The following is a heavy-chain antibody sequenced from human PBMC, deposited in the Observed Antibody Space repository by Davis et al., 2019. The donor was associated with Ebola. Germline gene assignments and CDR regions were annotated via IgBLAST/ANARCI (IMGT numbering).Heavy chain of an antibody. J-gene: IGHJ6*03. D-gene: IGHD3-3*01. Sequence: GESLKISCAASGFTFSSYSMNWVRQAPGKGLEWVSSISSSRSYIYYADSVKGRFTISRDNAKNSLYLQMNSLRAEDTAVYYCARETRSEWLYRLELRGYMDVWGKGTTVAVSS. CDR2: ISSSRSYI. CDR1: GFTFSSYS. CDR3: ARETRSEWLYRLELRGYMDV. V-gene: IGHV3-21*01.